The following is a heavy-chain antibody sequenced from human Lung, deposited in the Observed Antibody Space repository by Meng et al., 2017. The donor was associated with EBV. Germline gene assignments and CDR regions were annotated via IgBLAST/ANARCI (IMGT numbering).Heavy chain of an antibody. CDR2: ISSGNSYI. V-gene: IGHV3-21*02. J-gene: IGHJ5*02. CDR1: GFIFSNYN. D-gene: IGHD1-7*01. Sequence: EVQLVESGGGLGKPGESLRVSCAASGFIFSNYNMNWVRQAPGKGLEWVSSISSGNSYIYYADSVKGRFTISRDNAKNSLSLQMNSLRAEDTAVYYCARLSGTGWFDPWGQGTLVTVSS. CDR3: ARLSGTGWFDP.